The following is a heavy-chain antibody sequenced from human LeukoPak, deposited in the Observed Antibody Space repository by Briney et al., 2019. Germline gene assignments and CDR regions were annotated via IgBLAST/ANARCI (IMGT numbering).Heavy chain of an antibody. CDR3: TRARPTTTTTLYSFDY. Sequence: PEGSLRLSCAASGFTVSSNYMSWVRQAPGKGLEWVGLIRSKTYGMTMEFAASVKGRFTLSRDDSKNITYLQMSGLKTEDTAVYYCTRARPTTTTTLYSFDYWGQGSLVTVSS. D-gene: IGHD1-26*01. V-gene: IGHV3-49*04. CDR2: IRSKTYGMTM. J-gene: IGHJ4*02. CDR1: GFTVSSNY.